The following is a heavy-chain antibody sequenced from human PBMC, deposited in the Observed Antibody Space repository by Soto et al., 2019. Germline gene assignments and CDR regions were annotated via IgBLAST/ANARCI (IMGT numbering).Heavy chain of an antibody. J-gene: IGHJ6*02. D-gene: IGHD4-4*01. CDR2: ISGHNGNT. V-gene: IGHV1-18*04. Sequence: QLVQSGGEVREPGASVKVSCKASGYMFINYGISWVRQAPGQGLEWMGWISGHNGNTNYAQKFQGRVAMTTDTSTSTGYMELRSLRSDDTAVYYCARGGQYSHYGFRYDGMDVWGQGTTVTVSS. CDR1: GYMFINYG. CDR3: ARGGQYSHYGFRYDGMDV.